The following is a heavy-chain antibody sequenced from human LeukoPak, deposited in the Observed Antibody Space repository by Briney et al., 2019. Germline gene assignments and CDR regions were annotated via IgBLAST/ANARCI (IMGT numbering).Heavy chain of an antibody. V-gene: IGHV1-2*02. D-gene: IGHD1-26*01. CDR2: INPNSGGT. J-gene: IGHJ4*02. CDR3: ARDTVGATGGDY. Sequence: ASVRVSCKASGYTFTGYYMHWVRQAPGQGLEWMGWINPNSGGTNYAQKFQGRVTMTRDTSISTAYMEPSRLRSDDTAVYYCARDTVGATGGDYWGQGTLVTVSS. CDR1: GYTFTGYY.